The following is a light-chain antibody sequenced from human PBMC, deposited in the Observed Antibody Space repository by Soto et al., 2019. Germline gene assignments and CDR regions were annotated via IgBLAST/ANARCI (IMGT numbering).Light chain of an antibody. CDR1: SSDIGGYDY. J-gene: IGLJ3*02. CDR3: SSYTSSSTRV. Sequence: QSALTQPASVSASPGQSITISCSGSSSDIGGYDYVSWYQQHPGKAPKLMIYEVSNRPSGVSDRFSGSKSGNTASLTISGLQVDDEADYYCSSYTSSSTRVFGGGTKLTVL. V-gene: IGLV2-14*01. CDR2: EVS.